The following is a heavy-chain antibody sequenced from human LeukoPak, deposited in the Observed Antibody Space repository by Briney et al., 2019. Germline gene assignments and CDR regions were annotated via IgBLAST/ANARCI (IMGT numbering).Heavy chain of an antibody. CDR3: ARALRTDILTTDY. V-gene: IGHV1-2*02. CDR1: GYTFTGHF. D-gene: IGHD3-9*01. CDR2: INPNSGCA. J-gene: IGHJ4*02. Sequence: ASVKVSCKASGYTFTGHFVHWVRQAPGQGLEWMGWINPNSGCAKYAQNFQGRVSMTTDTSISTAYMELSRLRSGDTAVYYCARALRTDILTTDYWGQGTLVTVSS.